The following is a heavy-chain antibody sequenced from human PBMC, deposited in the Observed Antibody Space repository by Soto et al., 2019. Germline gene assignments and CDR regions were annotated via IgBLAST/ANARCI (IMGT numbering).Heavy chain of an antibody. CDR2: ISGSGGST. J-gene: IGHJ4*02. CDR3: AKFPTASVDYFDY. Sequence: PGGSLGLCCAAPGFSFGSYAMSWVRQCPGKGLEWVSAISGSGGSTYYADSVKGRFTISRDNSKNTLYLQMNSLRAEDTSVYYCAKFPTASVDYFDYWGQGT. V-gene: IGHV3-23*01. CDR1: GFSFGSYA. D-gene: IGHD2-2*01.